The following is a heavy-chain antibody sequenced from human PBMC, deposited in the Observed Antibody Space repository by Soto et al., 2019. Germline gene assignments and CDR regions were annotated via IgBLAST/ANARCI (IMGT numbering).Heavy chain of an antibody. V-gene: IGHV3-23*01. CDR1: GVTISNYP. Sequence: GGSLRLSCAASGVTISNYPMSWVRQAPGKGLDWVSGISGSGDRTYYADSAKGRFTISKDISRNSLSLQLDSPGVEDTAVYFCVKDDGGYPSTAPHWGQGTLVTVSS. D-gene: IGHD3-22*01. CDR3: VKDDGGYPSTAPH. CDR2: ISGSGDRT. J-gene: IGHJ4*02.